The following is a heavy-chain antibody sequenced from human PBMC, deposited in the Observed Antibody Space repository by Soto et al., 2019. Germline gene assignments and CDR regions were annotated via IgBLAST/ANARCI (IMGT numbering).Heavy chain of an antibody. V-gene: IGHV3-72*01. CDR3: AREPLCSGGSCYSYYYYYYMDV. J-gene: IGHJ6*03. CDR1: GFTFSDHY. CDR2: TRNKANSYTT. Sequence: GSLRLSCAASGFTFSDHYMDWVRQAPGKGMEWVGRTRNKANSYTTEYAASVKGRFTISRDDSKNSLYLQMNSLKTEDTAVYYCAREPLCSGGSCYSYYYYYYMDVWGKGTTVTVSS. D-gene: IGHD2-15*01.